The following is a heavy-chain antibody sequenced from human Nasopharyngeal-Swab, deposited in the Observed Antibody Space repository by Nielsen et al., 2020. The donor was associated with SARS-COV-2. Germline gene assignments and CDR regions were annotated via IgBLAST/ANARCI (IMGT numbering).Heavy chain of an antibody. CDR1: GFTFSSYW. D-gene: IGHD2-2*01. V-gene: IGHV3-7*01. Sequence: GGSLRLSCAASGFTFSSYWMSWVRQAPGKGLEWVAHIKQSGSGQYYVDSVKGRFTISSDNAKNSLSLQMNSLRAEDTAVYYCARYCNTTSCPRGFDYWGQGTLVTVSS. J-gene: IGHJ4*02. CDR2: IKQSGSGQ. CDR3: ARYCNTTSCPRGFDY.